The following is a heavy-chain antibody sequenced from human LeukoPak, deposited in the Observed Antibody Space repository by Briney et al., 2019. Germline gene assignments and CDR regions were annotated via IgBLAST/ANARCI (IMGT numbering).Heavy chain of an antibody. D-gene: IGHD2-2*01. J-gene: IGHJ6*02. Sequence: GGSLILSCAASGFTFSSYSMNWVRQAPGKGLEWVSSISSSSSYIYYADSVKGRFTISRDNAKNSLYLQMNSLRAEDTAVYYCARDLEPTIVVVPAATGDYGMDVWGQGTTVTVSS. CDR1: GFTFSSYS. CDR2: ISSSSSYI. V-gene: IGHV3-21*01. CDR3: ARDLEPTIVVVPAATGDYGMDV.